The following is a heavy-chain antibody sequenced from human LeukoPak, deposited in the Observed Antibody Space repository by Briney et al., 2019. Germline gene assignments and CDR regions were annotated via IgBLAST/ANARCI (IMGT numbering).Heavy chain of an antibody. J-gene: IGHJ5*02. V-gene: IGHV3-23*01. Sequence: GGSLRLSCATSGGTFSSYSMSWVRQAPGKGLEWVSVIGGGGDTSTYYADSVKGRFTISRDNSKNTLYLHMNSLRAEDTAVYYCATRGIAAAWGQGTLVTVSS. CDR3: ATRGIAAA. CDR1: GGTFSSYS. D-gene: IGHD6-13*01. CDR2: IGGGGDTST.